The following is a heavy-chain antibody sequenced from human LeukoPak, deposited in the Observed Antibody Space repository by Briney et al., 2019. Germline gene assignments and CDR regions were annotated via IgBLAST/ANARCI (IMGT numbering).Heavy chain of an antibody. J-gene: IGHJ3*01. CDR3: ARSPSSSWYKGYAFDS. Sequence: SETLSLTCTVSSGSISNYYWSWVRQPPGKGLEWIGYIYSSGSTNYNPSLKSRVTISLDTSKNQFSLRLSSVTAADTAVYYCARSPSSSWYKGYAFDSWGQGTMVTVSS. CDR2: IYSSGST. D-gene: IGHD6-13*01. CDR1: SGSISNYY. V-gene: IGHV4-59*01.